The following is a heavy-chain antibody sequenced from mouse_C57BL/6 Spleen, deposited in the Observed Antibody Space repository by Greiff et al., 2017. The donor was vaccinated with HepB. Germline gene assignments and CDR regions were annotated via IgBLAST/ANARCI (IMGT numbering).Heavy chain of an antibody. CDR2: INPGSGGT. J-gene: IGHJ3*01. V-gene: IGHV1-54*01. D-gene: IGHD4-1*01. Sequence: VQLQQSGAELVRPGTSVKVSCKASGYAFTNYLIEWVKQRPGQGLEWIGVINPGSGGTNYNEKFKGKATLTADKSSSTAYMQLSSLTSEDSAVYFCARSSWDGFAYWGQGTLVTVSA. CDR1: GYAFTNYL. CDR3: ARSSWDGFAY.